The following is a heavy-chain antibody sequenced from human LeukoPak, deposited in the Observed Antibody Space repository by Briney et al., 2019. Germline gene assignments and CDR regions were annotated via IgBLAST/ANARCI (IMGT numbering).Heavy chain of an antibody. Sequence: PGGSLRLSCAASTFTFSSDSMNWVRQAPGKGLEWVSSISSSSDYIYYADSVKGRFTISRDNAKNSLYLQMNSLRVEDSAIYYCVRDSGSSWREGLNYRGQGTLVTVSS. CDR3: VRDSGSSWREGLNY. V-gene: IGHV3-21*01. J-gene: IGHJ4*02. CDR2: ISSSSDYI. CDR1: TFTFSSDS. D-gene: IGHD6-13*01.